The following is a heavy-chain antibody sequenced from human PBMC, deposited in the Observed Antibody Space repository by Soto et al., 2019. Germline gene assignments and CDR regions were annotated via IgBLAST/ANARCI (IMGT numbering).Heavy chain of an antibody. J-gene: IGHJ4*02. CDR3: ATHDGPAAAGVVLDF. CDR2: INQDGSEK. Sequence: EVQLVESGGDLVQPGGSLRPPCAAFGLTFSGVWMTWVRRAPGKGLEWLANINQDGSEKYHVDSVKGRFTISRDNAKKSLYLQMNSLRVEDTAVYYCATHDGPAAAGVVLDFWGQGTLVTVFS. CDR1: GLTFSGVW. D-gene: IGHD6-13*01. V-gene: IGHV3-7*02.